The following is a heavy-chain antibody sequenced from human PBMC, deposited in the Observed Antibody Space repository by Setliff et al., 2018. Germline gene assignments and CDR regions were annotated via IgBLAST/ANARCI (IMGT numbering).Heavy chain of an antibody. CDR1: GFSFSTYA. Sequence: GGYLRLSCVVSGFSFSTYAMHWIRQTPDKGLEWVAVISHEGDRKYYADSVKGRFTASRDNSRNTLYLQMNSLRSEDTAVYYCTKGGSWSDYWGQGALVTVSS. CDR3: TKGGSWSDY. J-gene: IGHJ4*02. D-gene: IGHD6-13*01. CDR2: ISHEGDRK. V-gene: IGHV3-30*04.